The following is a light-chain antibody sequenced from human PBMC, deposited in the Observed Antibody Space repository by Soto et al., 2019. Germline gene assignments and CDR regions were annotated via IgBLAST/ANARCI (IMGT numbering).Light chain of an antibody. Sequence: MQMTQSPSTLSTSVGDSINLTCRASQSVSDWLAWYQQKPGNPPKLLIYDTSRLESAVPSRFSASGSGTEFTLTISGLQPDDFATYYCNKYNSYTWTVGKGTKVDIK. V-gene: IGKV1-5*01. CDR3: NKYNSYTWT. J-gene: IGKJ1*01. CDR1: QSVSDW. CDR2: DTS.